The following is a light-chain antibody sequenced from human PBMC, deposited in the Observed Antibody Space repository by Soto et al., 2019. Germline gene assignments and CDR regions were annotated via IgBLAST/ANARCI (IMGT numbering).Light chain of an antibody. J-gene: IGKJ1*01. CDR1: QSISSW. CDR3: QQYNSYWT. CDR2: DAS. Sequence: DIHMTQSPSTLSAYLGARVTITFRASQSISSWLAWYQQKPGKAPKLLIYDASSLESGVPSRFSGSGSGTEFTLTISSLQPDDFATYYCQQYNSYWTFGQGTKVDIK. V-gene: IGKV1-5*01.